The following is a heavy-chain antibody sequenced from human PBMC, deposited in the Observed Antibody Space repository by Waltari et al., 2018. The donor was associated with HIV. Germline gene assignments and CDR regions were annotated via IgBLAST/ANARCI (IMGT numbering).Heavy chain of an antibody. D-gene: IGHD5-18*01. Sequence: QVQLVESGGGVVQPGRSLRLSGAASGFTFRNYALHWVRKAPGKGLEWVAVISYDGSNKYYADSVKGRFTISRDNSKITLYLQMNSLRAEDTAVYYCARDPAGYSYNYVLSPYFDYWGQGTLVTVSS. V-gene: IGHV3-30*04. J-gene: IGHJ4*02. CDR1: GFTFRNYA. CDR3: ARDPAGYSYNYVLSPYFDY. CDR2: ISYDGSNK.